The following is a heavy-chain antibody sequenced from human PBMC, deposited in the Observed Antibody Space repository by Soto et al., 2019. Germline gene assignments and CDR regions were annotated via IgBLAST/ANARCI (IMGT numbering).Heavy chain of an antibody. V-gene: IGHV1-18*01. Sequence: ASVKVSCKASGYTFTSDGISWVRQAPGQVLEWMGWISAYNGNTNYAQKLQGRVTMTTDTSTSTAYMELRSLRSDDTAVYYCAREMATMEVVHTALNIWGQGKMVT. CDR1: GYTFTSDG. J-gene: IGHJ3*02. CDR3: AREMATMEVVHTALNI. CDR2: ISAYNGNT. D-gene: IGHD5-12*01.